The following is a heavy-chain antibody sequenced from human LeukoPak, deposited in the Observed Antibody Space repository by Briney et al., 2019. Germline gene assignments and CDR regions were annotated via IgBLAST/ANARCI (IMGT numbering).Heavy chain of an antibody. CDR3: ARERIAAAGTGFDY. D-gene: IGHD6-13*01. J-gene: IGHJ4*02. V-gene: IGHV4-38-2*02. CDR1: GYSISSGYY. CDR2: IYHSGST. Sequence: SETLSLTCAVSGYSISSGYYWGWIRQPPGKGLEWIGSIYHSGSTYYNASLKSRVIISVDTSTNQFSLKLSSVTAADTAFYYCARERIAAAGTGFDYWGQGTLVTVSS.